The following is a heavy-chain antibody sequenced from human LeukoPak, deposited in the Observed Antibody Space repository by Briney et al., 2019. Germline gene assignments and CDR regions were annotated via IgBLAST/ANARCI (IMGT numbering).Heavy chain of an antibody. CDR2: IRYDGSNK. D-gene: IGHD4-11*01. CDR1: GFTFSNYG. V-gene: IGHV3-30*02. J-gene: IGHJ6*03. CDR3: ATSTVTTSYNYYYYYMHV. Sequence: GGSLRLSCTASGFTFSNYGMHWVRQAPGKGLELVAFIRYDGSNKYYADSVKGRFTISRDNSKNTLYLQMNSLRPEDTAVYYCATSTVTTSYNYYYYYMHVWGKGTTVTVSS.